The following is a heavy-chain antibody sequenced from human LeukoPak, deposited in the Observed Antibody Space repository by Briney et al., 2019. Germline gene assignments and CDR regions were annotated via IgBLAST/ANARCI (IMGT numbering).Heavy chain of an antibody. Sequence: TPSGTLSLTCAVYGGSISSSNWWSWVRQPPGKGLEWIGEIYYSGRAKYNPSLKSRVSISVDKSKNQFSLELTSVTAADTAVYYCARAGGYGDYYFDYWGQGTLVTVSS. D-gene: IGHD4-17*01. J-gene: IGHJ4*02. CDR3: ARAGGYGDYYFDY. V-gene: IGHV4-4*02. CDR1: GGSISSSNW. CDR2: IYYSGRA.